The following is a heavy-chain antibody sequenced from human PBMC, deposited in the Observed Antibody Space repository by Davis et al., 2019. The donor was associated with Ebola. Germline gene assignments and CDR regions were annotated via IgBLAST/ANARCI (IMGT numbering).Heavy chain of an antibody. CDR3: ARQKSITIFGGEDFDY. V-gene: IGHV1-69*04. CDR2: IIPILGIA. J-gene: IGHJ4*02. D-gene: IGHD3-3*01. Sequence: AASVKVSCKASGYTFTSYGISWVRQAPGQGLEWMGTIIPILGIANYAQKFQGRVTITADKSTSTAYMELSSLRSEDTAVYYCARQKSITIFGGEDFDYWGQGTLVTVSS. CDR1: GYTFTSYG.